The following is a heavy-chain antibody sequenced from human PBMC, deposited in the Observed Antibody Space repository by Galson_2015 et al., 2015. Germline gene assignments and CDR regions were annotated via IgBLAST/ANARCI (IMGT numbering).Heavy chain of an antibody. CDR1: GFTVSSNY. Sequence: SLRLSCAASGFTVSSNYMSWVRQAPGKGLEWVSVIYSGGSTYYADSVKGRFTISRDNSKNTLYLQMNSLRAEDTAVYYCARARYCSNTSCRFRGSFDIRGRGTMVTVSS. CDR2: IYSGGST. V-gene: IGHV3-53*01. CDR3: ARARYCSNTSCRFRGSFDI. D-gene: IGHD2-2*01. J-gene: IGHJ3*02.